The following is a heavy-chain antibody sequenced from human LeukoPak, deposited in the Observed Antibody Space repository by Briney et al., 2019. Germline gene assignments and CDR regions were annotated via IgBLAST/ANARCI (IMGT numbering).Heavy chain of an antibody. CDR1: GYSISSGYY. CDR2: IYHGGHT. J-gene: IGHJ4*02. CDR3: ARYGDDFDC. Sequence: SETLSLTCTVSGYSISSGYYWGWIRQPPGKGLEWLGSIYHGGHTYYNPSLKSRLTISVDTSKNHFSLKLSSVTAADTAVYYCARYGDDFDCWGQGTLVTVSS. V-gene: IGHV4-38-2*02. D-gene: IGHD4-17*01.